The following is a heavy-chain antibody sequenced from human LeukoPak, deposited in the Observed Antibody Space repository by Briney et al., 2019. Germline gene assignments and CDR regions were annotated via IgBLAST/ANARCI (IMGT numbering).Heavy chain of an antibody. D-gene: IGHD4-23*01. CDR2: ISYSGST. Sequence: SETLSLTCTVSGGSISSSTYYWGWIRQPPGKGLECIGTISYSGSTYYNPSLKSRVTISVDTSSNHFSLKLTSVTAADTAVYYCASHGGQEYFQHWGQGALVTVSS. CDR1: GGSISSSTYY. V-gene: IGHV4-39*02. CDR3: ASHGGQEYFQH. J-gene: IGHJ1*01.